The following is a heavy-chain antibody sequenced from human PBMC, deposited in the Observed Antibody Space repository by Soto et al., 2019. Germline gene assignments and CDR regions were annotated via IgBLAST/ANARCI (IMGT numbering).Heavy chain of an antibody. V-gene: IGHV4-4*07. CDR3: ARGQRFSDSFDP. J-gene: IGHJ5*02. CDR1: GGAISGYY. CDR2: IYSSGGT. Sequence: SETLSLTCTVSGGAISGYYWTWIRRSAGKGLEWIGRIYSSGGTKYNPSLKSRVTMSLDTSKNQFSLRLSSVTAADTAVYYCARGQRFSDSFDPWGQGTLVTVSS. D-gene: IGHD3-3*01.